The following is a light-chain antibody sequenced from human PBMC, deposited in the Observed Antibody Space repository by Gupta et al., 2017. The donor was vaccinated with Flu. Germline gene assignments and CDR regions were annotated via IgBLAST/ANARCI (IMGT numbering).Light chain of an antibody. V-gene: IGLV7-43*01. J-gene: IGLJ3*02. Sequence: TGLTQEPSLTASPGGTVTPTCPSNTGALTVTYEPNWFQQGPGQPPRALIYTTHKNYALTPPRSSGSPLGGTSVTILSRVQPEDDAYYYCPLYYGGHWVFGGGTKLTVL. CDR2: TTH. CDR3: PLYYGGHWV. CDR1: TGALTVTYE.